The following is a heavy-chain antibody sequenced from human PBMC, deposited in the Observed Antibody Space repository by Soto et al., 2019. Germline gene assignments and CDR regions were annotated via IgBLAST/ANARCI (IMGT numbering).Heavy chain of an antibody. CDR2: FDPEDGET. Sequence: ASVKVSCKVSGYTLTELSMHWVRQAPGKGLEWMGGFDPEDGETIYAQKFQGRVTMTEDTSTDTAYVELSSLRSEDTAVYYCATPAPRFLEWLYFDYWGQGTLVTVSS. CDR1: GYTLTELS. V-gene: IGHV1-24*01. D-gene: IGHD3-3*01. CDR3: ATPAPRFLEWLYFDY. J-gene: IGHJ4*02.